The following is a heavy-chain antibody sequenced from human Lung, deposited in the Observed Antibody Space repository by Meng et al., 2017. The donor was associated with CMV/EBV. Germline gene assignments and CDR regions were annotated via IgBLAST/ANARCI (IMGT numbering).Heavy chain of an antibody. CDR2: ISSSGNIK. CDR3: AKDAARQYYDSSGYYFDY. J-gene: IGHJ4*02. D-gene: IGHD3-22*01. V-gene: IGHV3-48*03. Sequence: SCVVSGFTFSGYEMNWVRLAPGKGLEWVSYISSSGNIKYYADSVKGRFTISRDNARNSLFLQMNSLRVEDTAVYFCAKDAARQYYDSSGYYFDYWDLGXLVTDS. CDR1: GFTFSGYE.